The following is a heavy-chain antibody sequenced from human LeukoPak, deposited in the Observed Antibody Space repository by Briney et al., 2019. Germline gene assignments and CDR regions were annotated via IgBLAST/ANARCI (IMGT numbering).Heavy chain of an antibody. V-gene: IGHV3-66*01. J-gene: IGHJ4*02. CDR1: GFTASNNY. CDR2: IYSGGST. Sequence: GGSLRLSCAASGFTASNNYMTWVRQAPGKGLEWVSVIYSGGSTYYADSVKGRFTISRDNSKNTLYLQMNSLRAEDTAVYYCAKGALEWLLGIDYWGQGTLVTVSS. D-gene: IGHD3-3*01. CDR3: AKGALEWLLGIDY.